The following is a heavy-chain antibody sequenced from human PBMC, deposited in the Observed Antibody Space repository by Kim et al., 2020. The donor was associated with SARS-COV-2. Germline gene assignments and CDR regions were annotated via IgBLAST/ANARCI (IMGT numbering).Heavy chain of an antibody. CDR1: GGSFSGYY. V-gene: IGHV4-34*01. J-gene: IGHJ4*02. CDR3: ASSLSGGGY. Sequence: SETLSLTCAVYGGSFSGYYWSWIRQPPGKGLEWIGEINHSGSTNYNPSLKSRVTISVDTSKNQFSLKLSSVTAADTAVYYCASSLSGGGYWGQGTLVTVSS. CDR2: INHSGST. D-gene: IGHD2-15*01.